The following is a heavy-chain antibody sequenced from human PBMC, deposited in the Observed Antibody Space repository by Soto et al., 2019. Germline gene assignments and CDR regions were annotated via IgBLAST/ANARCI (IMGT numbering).Heavy chain of an antibody. Sequence: EVQLVESGGGLVQPGGSLRLSCAASGFTVISNHMSWVRQAPGKGLEWVSVIYSGGSTYAADSVRGRFTISRDNSXXTLYLQMNSLRAEDTAVYYCARAIAVAGTWDYFDYWGQGTLVTVSS. V-gene: IGHV3-66*01. CDR2: IYSGGST. D-gene: IGHD6-13*01. J-gene: IGHJ4*02. CDR3: ARAIAVAGTWDYFDY. CDR1: GFTVISNH.